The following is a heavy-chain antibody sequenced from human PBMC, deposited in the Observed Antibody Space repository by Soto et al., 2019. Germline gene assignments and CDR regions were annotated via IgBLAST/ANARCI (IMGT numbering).Heavy chain of an antibody. Sequence: TGGSLRLSCAASGFTLSSYWMHWVRQVPGKGLVWVSRINGDGSSTTYADSVKGRFTISRDNAKNTLYLQMDSLRAEDTAVYYCAVLSYPIDYWGQGTLVTVSS. CDR3: AVLSYPIDY. CDR1: GFTLSSYW. V-gene: IGHV3-74*01. CDR2: INGDGSST. J-gene: IGHJ4*02. D-gene: IGHD3-16*01.